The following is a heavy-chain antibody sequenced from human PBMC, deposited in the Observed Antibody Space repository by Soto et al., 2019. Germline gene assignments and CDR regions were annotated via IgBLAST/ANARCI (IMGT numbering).Heavy chain of an antibody. J-gene: IGHJ1*01. CDR1: GGYMSGYH. Sequence: SETLSLTCTVSGGYMSGYHWTWIRQSPGKELEFIGSVFDSGSTKSNPSLRSRVAVSMDASKNQFSLTLSSVTATDTAVYYCASCLNSAGSCLRFLRWGQGTLVTVSS. V-gene: IGHV4-59*01. D-gene: IGHD2-15*01. CDR2: VFDSGST. CDR3: ASCLNSAGSCLRFLR.